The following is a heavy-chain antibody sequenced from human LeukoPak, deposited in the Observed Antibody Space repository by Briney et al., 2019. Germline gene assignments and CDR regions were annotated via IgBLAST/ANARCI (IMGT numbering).Heavy chain of an antibody. CDR3: ALTHYDFWSGYSDGMDV. D-gene: IGHD3-3*01. CDR2: INSDGSST. Sequence: RSGGSLRLSCAASGLTFSSYWMHWVRQAPGKGLVWVSRINSDGSSTSYADSVKGRFTISRDNAKNTLYLQMNSLRAEDTAVYYCALTHYDFWSGYSDGMDVWGQGTTVTVSS. CDR1: GLTFSSYW. V-gene: IGHV3-74*01. J-gene: IGHJ6*02.